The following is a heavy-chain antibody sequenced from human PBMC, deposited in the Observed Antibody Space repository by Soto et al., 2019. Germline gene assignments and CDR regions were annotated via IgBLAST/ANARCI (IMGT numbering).Heavy chain of an antibody. Sequence: GGSLSLSCAASGFTFSSFAMSWVRQAPGKGLEWVSTISGSGGSTYYADSVKGRFTISRDNSKNTLYLQMNSLRAEDTAVYYCAKVPTRPLWYMDVWGKGTTVTVSS. CDR1: GFTFSSFA. D-gene: IGHD2-21*01. CDR3: AKVPTRPLWYMDV. J-gene: IGHJ6*03. V-gene: IGHV3-23*01. CDR2: ISGSGGST.